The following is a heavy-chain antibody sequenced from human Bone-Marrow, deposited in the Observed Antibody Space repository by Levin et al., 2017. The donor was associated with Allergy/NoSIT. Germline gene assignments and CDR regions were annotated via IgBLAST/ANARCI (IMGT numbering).Heavy chain of an antibody. V-gene: IGHV4-39*07. D-gene: IGHD5-12*01. CDR2: IYYSGST. J-gene: IGHJ6*02. CDR1: GGSISSSSYY. Sequence: SETLSLTCTVSGGSISSSSYYWGWIRQPPGKGLEWIGTIYYSGSTYYNPSPKSRVTISIDMSKNQFSLKLCSVTAADTAVYYCAREGAYDGPSDDSGMDVWGQGTTVTVSS. CDR3: AREGAYDGPSDDSGMDV.